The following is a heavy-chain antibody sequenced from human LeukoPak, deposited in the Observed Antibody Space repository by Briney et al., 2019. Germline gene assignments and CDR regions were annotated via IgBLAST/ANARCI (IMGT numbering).Heavy chain of an antibody. CDR2: FDPEDGET. Sequence: ASVKVSCKASGGTFSSYAISWVRQAPGKGLEWMGGFDPEDGETIYAQKFQGRVTMTEDTSTDTAYMELSSLRSEDTAVYYCANLKGLYSGSYFDYWGQGTLVTVSS. D-gene: IGHD1-26*01. CDR3: ANLKGLYSGSYFDY. CDR1: GGTFSSYA. V-gene: IGHV1-24*01. J-gene: IGHJ4*02.